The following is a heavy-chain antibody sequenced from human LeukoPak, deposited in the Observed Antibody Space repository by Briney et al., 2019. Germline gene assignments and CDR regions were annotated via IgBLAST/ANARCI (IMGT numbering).Heavy chain of an antibody. CDR1: GFTLNNHN. CDR2: ISPSSRSI. CDR3: ARGTSSTTTELDH. J-gene: IGHJ4*02. Sequence: PGGSLRLSCAASGFTLNNHNLNWVRQAPGKGLEWVSHISPSSRSIYYADSVKGRFTVSRDNAQSSMYLQMDSLRNEDTGVYYCARGTSSTTTELDHWGRGTLVAVSS. D-gene: IGHD4-17*01. V-gene: IGHV3-48*02.